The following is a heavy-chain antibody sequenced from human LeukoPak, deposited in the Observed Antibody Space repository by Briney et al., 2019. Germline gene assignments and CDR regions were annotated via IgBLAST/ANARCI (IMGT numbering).Heavy chain of an antibody. J-gene: IGHJ4*02. CDR1: GFTFSSYT. Sequence: GGSLRLSCAASGFTFSSYTMNWVRQAPGEGLEWVSSISSSSNYIYYAASVKGRFTISRDNAKNSLYLQMNSLRAEDTAVYYCAREPYYYGSGSYIDYWGQGTLVTVSS. V-gene: IGHV3-21*01. CDR2: ISSSSNYI. D-gene: IGHD3-10*01. CDR3: AREPYYYGSGSYIDY.